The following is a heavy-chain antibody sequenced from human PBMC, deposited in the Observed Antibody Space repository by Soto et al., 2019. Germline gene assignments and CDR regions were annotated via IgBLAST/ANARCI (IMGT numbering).Heavy chain of an antibody. CDR1: GGTFSSYA. Sequence: VASVKVSCKASGGTFSSYAISWVRQAPGQGLEWMGGIIPIFGTANYAQKFQGRVTITADESTSTAYMELSSLRSEDTAVYYCARDYDFPYYYGMDVWGQGTTVTVSS. CDR2: IIPIFGTA. V-gene: IGHV1-69*13. CDR3: ARDYDFPYYYGMDV. J-gene: IGHJ6*02. D-gene: IGHD3-3*01.